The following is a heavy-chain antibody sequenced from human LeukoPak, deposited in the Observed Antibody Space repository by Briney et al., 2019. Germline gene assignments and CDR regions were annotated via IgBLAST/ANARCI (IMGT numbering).Heavy chain of an antibody. CDR3: AREPPPYCSGGSCYSFDAFDI. V-gene: IGHV3-21*01. J-gene: IGHJ3*02. Sequence: GGSLRLSCAASGFTFSSYAMSWVRQAPGKGLEWVSSISSSSSYIYYADSVKGRFTISRDNAKNSLYLQMNSLRAEDTAVYYCAREPPPYCSGGSCYSFDAFDIWGQGTMVTVSS. CDR1: GFTFSSYA. CDR2: ISSSSSYI. D-gene: IGHD2-15*01.